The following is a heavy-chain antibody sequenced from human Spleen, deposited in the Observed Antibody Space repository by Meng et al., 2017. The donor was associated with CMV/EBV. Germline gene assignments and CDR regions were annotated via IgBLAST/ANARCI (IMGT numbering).Heavy chain of an antibody. J-gene: IGHJ2*01. Sequence: GESLKISCAASGFTFGPYTMNWVRQAPGKGLVWVSHIDTDGSTTNYADSVKGRFTISRDNAKNTLYLQMNSLRAEDTAVYYCARVIWGWYFDLWGRGTLVTVSS. V-gene: IGHV3-74*01. CDR3: ARVIWGWYFDL. CDR2: IDTDGSTT. D-gene: IGHD3-16*01. CDR1: GFTFGPYT.